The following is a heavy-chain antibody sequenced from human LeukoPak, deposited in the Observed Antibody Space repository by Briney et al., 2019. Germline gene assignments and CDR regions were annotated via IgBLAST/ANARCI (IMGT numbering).Heavy chain of an antibody. CDR3: AREYYYGSGSLDY. J-gene: IGHJ4*02. D-gene: IGHD3-10*01. V-gene: IGHV4-34*01. CDR2: INHSGST. CDR1: GGSFSGYY. Sequence: SETLSLTCAVYGGSFSGYYWSWIRQPPWKGLEWIGEINHSGSTNYNPSLKSRVTISVDTSKNQFSLKLSSVTAADTAVYYCAREYYYGSGSLDYWGQGTLVTVSS.